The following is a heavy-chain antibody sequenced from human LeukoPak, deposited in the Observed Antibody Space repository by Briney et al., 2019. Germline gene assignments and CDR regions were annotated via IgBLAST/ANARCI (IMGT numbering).Heavy chain of an antibody. D-gene: IGHD1/OR15-1a*01. CDR1: GFTFDDYG. CDR2: INWSGGRT. CDR3: ARDLTTSDN. V-gene: IGHV3-20*04. Sequence: GGSLRLSCAASGFTFDDYGMSWVRQAPGKGLEWVSGINWSGGRTGYADSLKGRFTISRDNAKNTLYLQMNSLRDEDTALYYCARDLTTSDNWGQGTPVTVSS. J-gene: IGHJ4*02.